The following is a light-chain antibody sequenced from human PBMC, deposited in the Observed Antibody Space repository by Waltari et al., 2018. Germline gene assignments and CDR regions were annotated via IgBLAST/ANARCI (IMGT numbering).Light chain of an antibody. Sequence: DIQLTQFPSTLSASVGHNVPSTRRASQRISSWLAWYQQKPGKAPKLRIYKASSLESGGPARFSGSGSGTEFTLSISSLQPDDFATYYCQQYNSYRWTFGQGTKVEIK. CDR2: KAS. CDR1: QRISSW. V-gene: IGKV1-5*03. CDR3: QQYNSYRWT. J-gene: IGKJ1*01.